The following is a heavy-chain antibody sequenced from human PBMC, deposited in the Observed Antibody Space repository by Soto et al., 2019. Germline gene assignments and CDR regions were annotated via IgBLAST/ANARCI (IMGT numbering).Heavy chain of an antibody. CDR2: INPNSGGT. D-gene: IGHD1-1*01. Sequence: ASVKDSCKASGYTFTGYYMHWVRQAPGQGLEWMGWINPNSGGTNYAQKFQGWVTMTRDTSISTAYMELSRLRSDDTAVYYCARAKIQLADAFDIWGQGTMVTVSS. CDR1: GYTFTGYY. V-gene: IGHV1-2*04. CDR3: ARAKIQLADAFDI. J-gene: IGHJ3*02.